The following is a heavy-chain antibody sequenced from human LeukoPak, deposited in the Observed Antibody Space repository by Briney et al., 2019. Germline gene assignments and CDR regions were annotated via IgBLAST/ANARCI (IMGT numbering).Heavy chain of an antibody. CDR3: AGYYYDSSRGFDL. D-gene: IGHD3-22*01. Sequence: GGSLRLSCAASGFKFDDYGMSWVRQAPGKGLEWVCDINWNGAWTGYADSVKGRFTISRHNAKNSLYLQMNSLRAEDTALYYCAGYYYDSSRGFDLWGQGTLVTVSA. CDR1: GFKFDDYG. J-gene: IGHJ5*02. CDR2: INWNGAWT. V-gene: IGHV3-20*04.